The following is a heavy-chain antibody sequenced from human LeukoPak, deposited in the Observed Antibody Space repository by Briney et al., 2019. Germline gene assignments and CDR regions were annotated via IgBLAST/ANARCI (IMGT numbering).Heavy chain of an antibody. CDR2: INWNGGST. D-gene: IGHD2-2*01. Sequence: PGGSLRLSCAASRFTFDDYGMSWVRQAPGKGLEWVSGINWNGGSTGYADSVKGRFTISRDNAKNSLYLQMNSLRAEDTALYYCARGGPGTIVVVPAAEGTFDYWGQGTLVTVSS. CDR3: ARGGPGTIVVVPAAEGTFDY. V-gene: IGHV3-20*04. CDR1: RFTFDDYG. J-gene: IGHJ4*02.